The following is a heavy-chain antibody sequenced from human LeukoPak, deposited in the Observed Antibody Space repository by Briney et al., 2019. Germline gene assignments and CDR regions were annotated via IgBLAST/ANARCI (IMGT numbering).Heavy chain of an antibody. Sequence: PSETLSLTCTVSGGSISSYYWGWIRQPPGKGLEWIGSIYYSGSTYYNPSLKSRVTISVDTSKNQFSLKLSSVTAADTAVYYCARQGGGYYYDSSGYYPFDYWGQGTLVTVSS. D-gene: IGHD3-22*01. CDR2: IYYSGST. J-gene: IGHJ4*02. V-gene: IGHV4-39*01. CDR3: ARQGGGYYYDSSGYYPFDY. CDR1: GGSISSYY.